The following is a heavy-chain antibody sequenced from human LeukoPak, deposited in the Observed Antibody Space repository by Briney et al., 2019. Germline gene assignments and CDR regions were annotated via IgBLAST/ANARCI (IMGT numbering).Heavy chain of an antibody. CDR2: INHSGST. V-gene: IGHV4-34*01. Sequence: PSETLSLTCAVYGGSFSGYYWSWIRQPPGKGLEWIGEINHSGSTNYNPSLKSRVTISVDTSKNQFSPKLSSVTAADTAVYYCARGQYYYDSSGYDYWGQGTLVTVSS. D-gene: IGHD3-22*01. CDR3: ARGQYYYDSSGYDY. J-gene: IGHJ4*02. CDR1: GGSFSGYY.